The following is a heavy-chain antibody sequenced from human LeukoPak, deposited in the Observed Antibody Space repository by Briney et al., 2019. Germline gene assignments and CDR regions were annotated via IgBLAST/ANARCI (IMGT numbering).Heavy chain of an antibody. D-gene: IGHD3-10*01. CDR2: INAGNGNT. V-gene: IGHV1-3*01. CDR3: ARGSFPFYGSGSLIGFDY. J-gene: IGHJ4*02. Sequence: ASVKVSCKASGYTFTSYAMHWVRQAPGQRLEWMGWINAGNGNTKYSQKFQGRVTITRDTSASTAYMELSSLGSEDTAVYYCARGSFPFYGSGSLIGFDYWGQGTLVTVSS. CDR1: GYTFTSYA.